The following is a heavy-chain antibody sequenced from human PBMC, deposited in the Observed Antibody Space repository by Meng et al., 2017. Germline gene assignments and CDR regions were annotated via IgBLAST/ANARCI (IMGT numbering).Heavy chain of an antibody. CDR2: IDWDDDK. CDR1: GLPLSTSGMC. J-gene: IGHJ3*02. CDR3: ARMKITMIGEGSDAFDI. Sequence: SGPTLVKPTQTLTLTCTFSGLPLSTSGMCVSWIRQPPGKALEWLALIDWDDDKYYSKSLKTRLTISKDTSKNQVVLTMTNMDPVDTATYYCARMKITMIGEGSDAFDIWGQGTMVTVSS. D-gene: IGHD3-22*01. V-gene: IGHV2-70*01.